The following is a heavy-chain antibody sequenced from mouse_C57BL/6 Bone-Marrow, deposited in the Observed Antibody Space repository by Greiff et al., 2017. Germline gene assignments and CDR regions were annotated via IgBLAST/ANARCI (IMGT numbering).Heavy chain of an antibody. CDR3: ACDGRHDYYPYAMDY. V-gene: IGHV2-6*03. D-gene: IGHD2-3*01. CDR1: GFSLTSYG. CDR2: IWRDGGT. J-gene: IGHJ4*01. Sequence: VQLVQSGPGLVAPSQTLSITCTVSGFSLTSYGVHWVRQPPGKGLEWLVVIWRDGGTTYNSALKSRLSISKDNSKSKVFLKMNSLQPDDTAMYFYACDGRHDYYPYAMDYWGQGTSVTVSS.